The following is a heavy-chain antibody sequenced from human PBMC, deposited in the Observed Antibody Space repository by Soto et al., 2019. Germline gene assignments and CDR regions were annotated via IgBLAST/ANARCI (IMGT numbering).Heavy chain of an antibody. D-gene: IGHD6-13*01. CDR1: GYTFTSYA. J-gene: IGHJ5*02. V-gene: IGHV1-3*01. Sequence: ASVKVSCKASGYTFTSYAMHWVRQAPGQRLEWMGWINAGEGTTNYAQKFQGRVTLTSDTSTSTVYMELSSLRSEDTALFYCARDLAAGDLWGQGTLVTVSS. CDR3: ARDLAAGDL. CDR2: INAGEGTT.